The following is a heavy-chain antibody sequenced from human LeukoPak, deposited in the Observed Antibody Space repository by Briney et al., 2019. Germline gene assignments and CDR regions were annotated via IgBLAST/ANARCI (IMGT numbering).Heavy chain of an antibody. J-gene: IGHJ6*02. CDR1: GFTFDDYA. CDR3: ATDLSGSRDLTWYGMDV. Sequence: GGSLRLSCAASGFTFDDYAMHWVRQAPGKGLEWVSGISWNSGSIGYADSVKGRFTISRDNAKNSLYLQMNSLRAEDTALYYCATDLSGSRDLTWYGMDVWGQGTTVTVSS. CDR2: ISWNSGSI. D-gene: IGHD1-26*01. V-gene: IGHV3-9*01.